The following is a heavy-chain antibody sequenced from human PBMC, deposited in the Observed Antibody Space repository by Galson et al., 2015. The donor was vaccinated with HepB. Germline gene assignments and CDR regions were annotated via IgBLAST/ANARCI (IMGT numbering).Heavy chain of an antibody. J-gene: IGHJ4*02. Sequence: ETLSLTCTVSGGSISSSSYYWGWLRQPPGKGLEWIGSFYYTGNTHYNPSLKSRVTISGDTSKNQFSLKLISVTAADTAVYYCARHGSESKTYAADNWGQGTLVTVSS. D-gene: IGHD1-26*01. V-gene: IGHV4-39*01. CDR3: ARHGSESKTYAADN. CDR1: GGSISSSSYY. CDR2: FYYTGNT.